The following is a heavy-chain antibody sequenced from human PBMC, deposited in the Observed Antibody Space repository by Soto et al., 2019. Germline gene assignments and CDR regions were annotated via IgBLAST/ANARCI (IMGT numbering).Heavy chain of an antibody. V-gene: IGHV1-69*13. J-gene: IGHJ6*02. D-gene: IGHD1-7*01. Sequence: GASVKVSCKASGGTFSSYAISWVRQAPGQGLEWMGGIIPIFGTANYAQKFQGRVTITADESTSTAYMELSSLRSEDTAVYYCARDLTGTTQGTDVWGQGTTVTVSS. CDR1: GGTFSSYA. CDR2: IIPIFGTA. CDR3: ARDLTGTTQGTDV.